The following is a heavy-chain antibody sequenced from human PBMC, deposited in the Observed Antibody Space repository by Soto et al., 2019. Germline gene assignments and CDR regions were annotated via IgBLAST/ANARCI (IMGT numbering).Heavy chain of an antibody. Sequence: SVKVSCKASGGTFSNYAISWVRQAPGQGLEWMGGIIPIFGTVNYAQKSQGRVTITADESTSTAYMELSSLRSEDTAVYYCARDNGGGNFNWFDPWGQGTRATVSS. CDR3: ARDNGGGNFNWFDP. J-gene: IGHJ5*02. V-gene: IGHV1-69*13. CDR2: IIPIFGTV. D-gene: IGHD2-21*02. CDR1: GGTFSNYA.